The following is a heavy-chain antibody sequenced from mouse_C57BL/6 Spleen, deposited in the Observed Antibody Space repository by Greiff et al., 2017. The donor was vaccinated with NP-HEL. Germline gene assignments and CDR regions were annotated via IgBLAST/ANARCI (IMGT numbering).Heavy chain of an antibody. CDR1: GFTFSSYG. CDR3: AREGGRYYFDY. Sequence: DVMLVESGGDLVKPGGSLKLSCAASGFTFSSYGMSWVRQTPDKRLEWVATISSGGSYTYYPDSVKGRFTISRDNAKNTLYLQMSRLKSEDTAMYYCAREGGRYYFDYWGQGTTLTVSS. CDR2: ISSGGSYT. V-gene: IGHV5-6*02. J-gene: IGHJ2*01.